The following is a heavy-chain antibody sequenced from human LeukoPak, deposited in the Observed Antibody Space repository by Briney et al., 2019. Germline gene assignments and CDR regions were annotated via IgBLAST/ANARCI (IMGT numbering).Heavy chain of an antibody. V-gene: IGHV1-18*01. CDR3: ARDLDRYGSGSYPRYGMDV. CDR2: ISAYNGNT. Sequence: GASVNVSCKASGYTFTSYGISWVRQAPGQGLEWMGLISAYNGNTNYAQKIQGRVTMTTDTSTSTAYMELRSLRSDDTAVYYCARDLDRYGSGSYPRYGMDVWGQGTTVTVSS. J-gene: IGHJ6*02. CDR1: GYTFTSYG. D-gene: IGHD3-10*01.